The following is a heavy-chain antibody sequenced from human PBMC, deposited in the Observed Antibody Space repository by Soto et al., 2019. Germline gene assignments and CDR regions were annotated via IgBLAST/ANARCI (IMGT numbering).Heavy chain of an antibody. J-gene: IGHJ5*02. V-gene: IGHV4-4*07. CDR2: IYATGTT. Sequence: XETLSLTCTVSGASISGFEWSWIRKSAGKGLEWIGRIYATGTTDYNPSLKSRVMMSVDTSKKQFSLKLRSVTAADTAVYYCVRDGTKTLRDWFEPWGQG. CDR1: GASISGFE. CDR3: VRDGTKTLRDWFEP. D-gene: IGHD1-1*01.